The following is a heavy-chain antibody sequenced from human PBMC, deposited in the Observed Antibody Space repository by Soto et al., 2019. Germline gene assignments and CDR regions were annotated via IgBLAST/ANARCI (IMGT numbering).Heavy chain of an antibody. CDR2: INDRGDTT. Sequence: PXECLRLSCGASGSIINRDALSWVRQAPGKGLEWVAAINDRGDTTHYADSVKGRFTISRDTSKNTLYLQMNTLRAEDTAVYYCAKDKPGTTSFDYWGRGTLVTVPS. D-gene: IGHD1-1*01. CDR3: AKDKPGTTSFDY. V-gene: IGHV3-23*01. CDR1: GSIINRDA. J-gene: IGHJ4*02.